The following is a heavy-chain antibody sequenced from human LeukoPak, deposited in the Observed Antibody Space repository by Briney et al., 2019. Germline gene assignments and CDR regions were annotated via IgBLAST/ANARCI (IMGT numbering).Heavy chain of an antibody. D-gene: IGHD3-9*01. CDR3: ARSYYDILTGYSYPDFDY. J-gene: IGHJ4*02. CDR1: GYTFTGYD. V-gene: IGHV1-2*02. CDR2: INPNSGGT. Sequence: GASVKVSCKASGYTFTGYDMHWVRQAPGQGLEWMGWINPNSGGTNYAQRFQGRVTMTRDTSISTAYMELSRLRSDDTAVYYCARSYYDILTGYSYPDFDYWGQGTLVTVSS.